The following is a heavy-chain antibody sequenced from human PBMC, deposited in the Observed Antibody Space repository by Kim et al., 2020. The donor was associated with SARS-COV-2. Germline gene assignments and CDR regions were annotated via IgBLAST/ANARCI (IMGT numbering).Heavy chain of an antibody. Sequence: ASVKVSCKASGYTFTDYYIHWVRQAPGQGLEWMGVINPSGGSTTFAQKFQGRVTTTRDTSTSTVYMELSSLRSEDTAVYYCARDGGDYSFYFDFWGQGTL. CDR1: GYTFTDYY. J-gene: IGHJ4*02. CDR2: INPSGGST. CDR3: ARDGGDYSFYFDF. V-gene: IGHV1-46*01. D-gene: IGHD4-17*01.